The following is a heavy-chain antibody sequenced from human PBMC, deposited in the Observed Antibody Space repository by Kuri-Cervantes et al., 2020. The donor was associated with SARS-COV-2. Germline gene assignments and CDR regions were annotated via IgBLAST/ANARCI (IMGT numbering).Heavy chain of an antibody. Sequence: ESLKISCAVYGGSFSGYYWSWIRQPPGKGLEWIGEINHSGSTNYNPSLKSRVTISVDTSKNQFSLKLSSVTAADTAVYYCARVRGSHYYYYYYMDVWGKGTTVTVPS. J-gene: IGHJ6*03. CDR1: GGSFSGYY. V-gene: IGHV4-34*01. CDR3: ARVRGSHYYYYYYMDV. D-gene: IGHD6-13*01. CDR2: INHSGST.